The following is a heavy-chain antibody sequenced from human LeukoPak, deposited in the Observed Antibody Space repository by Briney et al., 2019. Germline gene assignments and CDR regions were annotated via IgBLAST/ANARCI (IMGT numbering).Heavy chain of an antibody. CDR2: INPNSGGT. Sequence: ASVKVSCKASGYTFTGYYMHWVRQAPGQGLEWMGWINPNSGGTNYAQKFQGRVTMTRDTSISTAYMELSRLRSDDTAVYYCARDRVAARPGYYYYYMGVWGKGTTVTVSS. J-gene: IGHJ6*03. CDR1: GYTFTGYY. D-gene: IGHD6-6*01. V-gene: IGHV1-2*02. CDR3: ARDRVAARPGYYYYYMGV.